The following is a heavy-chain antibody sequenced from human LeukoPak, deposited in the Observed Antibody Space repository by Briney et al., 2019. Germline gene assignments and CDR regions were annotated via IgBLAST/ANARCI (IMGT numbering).Heavy chain of an antibody. CDR1: GFTVSSNC. D-gene: IGHD2-2*01. Sequence: GSLRLSCAASGFTVSSNCMSWVRQAPGKGLEWVSVIYSGGSTYYADSVKGRFTISRDNSKNTLYLQMNSLRAEDTAVYYCARDLESTSNYYYGMDVWGQGTTVTVSS. CDR3: ARDLESTSNYYYGMDV. CDR2: IYSGGST. J-gene: IGHJ6*02. V-gene: IGHV3-66*01.